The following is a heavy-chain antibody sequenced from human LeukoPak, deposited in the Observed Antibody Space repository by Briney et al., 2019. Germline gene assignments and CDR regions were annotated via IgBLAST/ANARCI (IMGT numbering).Heavy chain of an antibody. D-gene: IGHD1-26*01. CDR2: ISSSSSYI. J-gene: IGHJ4*02. Sequence: PGGSLRLSCAASGFTVSSNYMSWVRQAPGKGLEWVSSISSSSSYIYYADSVKGRFNISRDNAKSSLYLQMNSLRAEDTAVYYCARDWDRGIDYWGQGTLVTVSS. CDR3: ARDWDRGIDY. V-gene: IGHV3-21*01. CDR1: GFTVSSNY.